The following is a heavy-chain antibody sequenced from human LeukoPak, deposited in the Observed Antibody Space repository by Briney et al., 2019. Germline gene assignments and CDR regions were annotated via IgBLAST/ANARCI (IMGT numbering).Heavy chain of an antibody. CDR2: IDSDGLST. D-gene: IGHD2-21*02. J-gene: IGHJ3*02. CDR1: GFAFSTYW. V-gene: IGHV3-74*01. CDR3: ARGGGDHAFDI. Sequence: PGGSLRLSCAASGFAFSTYWIHWVRQAPGKGLVWVSGIDSDGLSTIYADSVKGRFTISRDNAKNTLYLQMNSLTAEDTAVYYCARGGGDHAFDIWGQGTMVTVSS.